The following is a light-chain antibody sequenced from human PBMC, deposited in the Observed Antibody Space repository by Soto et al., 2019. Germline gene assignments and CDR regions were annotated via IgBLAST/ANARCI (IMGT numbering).Light chain of an antibody. CDR1: QGIRND. J-gene: IGKJ2*01. V-gene: IGKV1-17*01. Sequence: DFQMTQSPSSLSASVGDRVTITCRASQGIRNDLGGYQQKPGKAPKRLIYAASSLQSGVPSRFSGSGPGTEFTPATSSPQAEGFAPSYCQHHYSYPPYTFGQGTKLEIK. CDR2: AAS. CDR3: QHHYSYPPYT.